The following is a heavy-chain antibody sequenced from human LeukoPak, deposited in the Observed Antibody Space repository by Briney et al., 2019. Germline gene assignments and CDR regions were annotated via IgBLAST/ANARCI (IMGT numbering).Heavy chain of an antibody. Sequence: ASVKVSCKASGFTFTGYYIHWLRQTPGQGLEWMGWINTNSGGTHYAQKFQGRVTMTRDTSISAAYMELSRLRSGDTAVYYCARDYGGPSWFGGIDYWGQGTLVTVSS. CDR3: ARDYGGPSWFGGIDY. V-gene: IGHV1-2*02. CDR2: INTNSGGT. J-gene: IGHJ4*02. D-gene: IGHD3-10*01. CDR1: GFTFTGYY.